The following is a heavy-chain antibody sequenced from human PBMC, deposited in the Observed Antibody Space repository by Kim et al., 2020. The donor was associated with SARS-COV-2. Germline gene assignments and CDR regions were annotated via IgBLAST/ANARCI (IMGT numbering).Heavy chain of an antibody. V-gene: IGHV3-30*18. CDR1: GFTFSSYG. Sequence: GGSRRLSCAASGFTFSSYGMHWVRQAPGKGLEWVAVISYDGSNKYYADSVKGRFTISRDNSKNTLYLQMNSLRAEDTAVYYCAKAEAYDYWGQGTLVTV. J-gene: IGHJ4*02. CDR3: AKAEAYDY. CDR2: ISYDGSNK.